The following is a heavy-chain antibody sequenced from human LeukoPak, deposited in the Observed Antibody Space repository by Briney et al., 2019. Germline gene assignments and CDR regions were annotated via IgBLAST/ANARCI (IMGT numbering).Heavy chain of an antibody. CDR2: ITGGGST. Sequence: GGSLRLSSAASGFTFSNFGIHWVRRAPGKGLEYVSAITGGGSTSYADSVRGRFTISRDNSKNTVFLQMGSLSGDDMAVYYCARWRCSGDCSRRLYFDLWGRGTLVTVSS. V-gene: IGHV3-64*02. CDR1: GFTFSNFG. J-gene: IGHJ2*01. D-gene: IGHD2-21*02. CDR3: ARWRCSGDCSRRLYFDL.